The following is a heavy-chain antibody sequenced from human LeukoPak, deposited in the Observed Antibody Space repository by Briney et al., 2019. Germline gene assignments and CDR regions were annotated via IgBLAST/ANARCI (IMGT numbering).Heavy chain of an antibody. J-gene: IGHJ4*02. D-gene: IGHD1-26*01. CDR2: ISHSGTT. Sequence: NPSETLSLTCVASDYSISSGYFLGWIRRPPGKGMEWIGSISHSGTTYYNPSFKSRVTISLDTSKNQFSLKLKSVTVADTAFYYCEREGDILGATIDSWGQGTLVTVSS. CDR1: DYSISSGYF. CDR3: EREGDILGATIDS. V-gene: IGHV4-38-2*02.